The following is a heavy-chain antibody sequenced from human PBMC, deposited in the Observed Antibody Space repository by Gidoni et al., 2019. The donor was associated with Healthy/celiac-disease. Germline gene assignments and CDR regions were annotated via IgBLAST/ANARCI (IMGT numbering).Heavy chain of an antibody. J-gene: IGHJ4*02. D-gene: IGHD5-12*01. CDR2: INPNSGGT. Sequence: QVQLVQSGAEVKKPGASVQGSCKASGATFTGYYMHWVRQAPGQGLEWMGWINPNSGGTNYAQKFQGSVTMTRDTSISTAYMELSSLRSDDTAVYYCARDGYSGYDIEYWGQGTLVTVSS. CDR3: ARDGYSGYDIEY. CDR1: GATFTGYY. V-gene: IGHV1-2*02.